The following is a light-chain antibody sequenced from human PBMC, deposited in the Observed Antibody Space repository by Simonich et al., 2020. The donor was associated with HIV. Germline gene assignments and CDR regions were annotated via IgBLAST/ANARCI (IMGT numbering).Light chain of an antibody. J-gene: IGKJ2*01. CDR1: QDISNY. CDR3: QKLSIHPT. V-gene: IGKV1-9*01. CDR2: AAS. Sequence: IQLTQSPSFLSASVGDRVTITCRASQDISNYLAWYQQKPGKAPKLLISAASTLRSGVPSRFSGSGSGTEFTLTISSLQPEDFTTYYCQKLSIHPTFGQGTKLEIK.